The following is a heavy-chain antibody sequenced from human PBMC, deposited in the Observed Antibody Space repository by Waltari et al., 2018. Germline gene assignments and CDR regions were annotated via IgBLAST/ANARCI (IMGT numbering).Heavy chain of an antibody. J-gene: IGHJ4*02. D-gene: IGHD6-19*01. Sequence: QVQLQESGPGLVKPSETLSLTCTVSGGSISSHYWSWIRQPPGKGLEWIGYIYYSGSTNYNPSLKSRGTISVDTSKNQFSLKLSSVTAADTAVYYCARAAYSSGWSTPFDYWGQGTLVTVSS. CDR3: ARAAYSSGWSTPFDY. CDR1: GGSISSHY. V-gene: IGHV4-59*11. CDR2: IYYSGST.